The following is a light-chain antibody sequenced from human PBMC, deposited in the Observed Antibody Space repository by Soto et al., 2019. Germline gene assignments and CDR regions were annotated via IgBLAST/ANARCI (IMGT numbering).Light chain of an antibody. Sequence: QSALTQPASVSVSPGQSITISCTGSSSDVGSYNLVSWYQQHPGKAPKLMIYEGSKRPSGVSNRFSGSKSGNTASLTISGLQAEDEADYYCCSYAGGGSYVFGPGTKVTVL. CDR2: EGS. CDR1: SSDVGSYNL. V-gene: IGLV2-23*01. CDR3: CSYAGGGSYV. J-gene: IGLJ1*01.